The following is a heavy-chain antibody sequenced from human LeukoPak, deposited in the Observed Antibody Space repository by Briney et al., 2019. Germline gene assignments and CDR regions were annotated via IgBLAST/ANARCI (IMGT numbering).Heavy chain of an antibody. J-gene: IGHJ3*02. Sequence: GASVKVSCKASGYTFTNYGFSWVRQAPGQGLEWMGWISAYNGNTNYAQNLQGRVTMTTDTSTNTAYMELRSLRSDDTAVYYCARPYSSSDAFDIWGQGTMVTVSS. CDR3: ARPYSSSDAFDI. CDR2: ISAYNGNT. D-gene: IGHD6-13*01. V-gene: IGHV1-18*01. CDR1: GYTFTNYG.